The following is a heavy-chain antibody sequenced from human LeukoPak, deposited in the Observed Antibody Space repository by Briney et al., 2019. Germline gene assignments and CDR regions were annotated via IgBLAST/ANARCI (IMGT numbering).Heavy chain of an antibody. CDR2: ILSDGNDK. CDR1: GFTFSSYD. CDR3: AKDRTSTWSWDY. D-gene: IGHD6-13*01. V-gene: IGHV3-30*18. J-gene: IGHJ4*02. Sequence: GGSLRLSCAASGFTFSSYDMHWVRQAPGRGLEWVAIILSDGNDKYYADSVKGRFTVSRDNSKDTLDLQMNSLRAEDTAVYYCAKDRTSTWSWDYWGQGTLVIVSS.